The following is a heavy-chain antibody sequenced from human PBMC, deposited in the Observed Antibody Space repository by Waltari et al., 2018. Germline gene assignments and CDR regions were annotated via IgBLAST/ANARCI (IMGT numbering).Heavy chain of an antibody. D-gene: IGHD3-3*01. V-gene: IGHV4-38-2*01. CDR1: GYSISSGYY. CDR3: ATFLEWLLYPDY. Sequence: QVQLQESGPGLVKPSETLSLTCAVSGYSISSGYYWGWIRQPPGMGLDWMGSIYHSGSTYYNPSLKSRVTISVDTSKNQFSLKLSSVTAADTAVYYCATFLEWLLYPDYWGQGTLVTVSS. CDR2: IYHSGST. J-gene: IGHJ4*02.